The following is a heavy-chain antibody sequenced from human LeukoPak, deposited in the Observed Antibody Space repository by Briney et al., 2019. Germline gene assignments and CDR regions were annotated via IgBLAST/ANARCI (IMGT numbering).Heavy chain of an antibody. J-gene: IGHJ6*02. CDR3: AKEYCSGGSCYGMDV. Sequence: GGSLRLSCTASGFTFDDYAMHWVRKGQGQGLELVSFISGDGGSTYYADSVKGRFTISRDNSKDSLYLQMNSLRTEDTALYYCAKEYCSGGSCYGMDVWGQGTTVTVSS. CDR1: GFTFDDYA. D-gene: IGHD2-15*01. V-gene: IGHV3-43*02. CDR2: ISGDGGST.